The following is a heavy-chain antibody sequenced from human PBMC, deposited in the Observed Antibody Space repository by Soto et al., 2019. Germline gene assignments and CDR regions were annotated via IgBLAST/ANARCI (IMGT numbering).Heavy chain of an antibody. J-gene: IGHJ4*02. Sequence: EVQLVESGGGLVQPGRSLRLSCVASGFTFDDYVMHWVRQVPGKGLEWVSGISWNSGNIDYADSVQGRFTISRDNAMNSLYLRINSLRPEDAALYYCARGLSALPSYLYYWGQGTLVTVSS. V-gene: IGHV3-9*01. CDR2: ISWNSGNI. CDR3: ARGLSALPSYLYY. D-gene: IGHD3-16*01. CDR1: GFTFDDYV.